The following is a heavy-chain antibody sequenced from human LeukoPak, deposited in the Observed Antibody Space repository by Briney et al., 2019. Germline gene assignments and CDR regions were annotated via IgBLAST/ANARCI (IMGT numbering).Heavy chain of an antibody. CDR3: ARGTQSPVSGYFDF. V-gene: IGHV3-48*03. Sequence: PGGSLRLSCAASGFTFSSYEMNWVRQAPGKELEWVSYISSSGSTIYYADSVKGRFTISRDNAKNSLYLQMNSLRAEDTAVYYCARGTQSPVSGYFDFWGQGTLVTVSS. CDR1: GFTFSSYE. J-gene: IGHJ4*02. D-gene: IGHD3-10*01. CDR2: ISSSGSTI.